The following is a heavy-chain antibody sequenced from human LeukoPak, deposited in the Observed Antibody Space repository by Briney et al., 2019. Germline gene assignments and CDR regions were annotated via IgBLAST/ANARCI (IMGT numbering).Heavy chain of an antibody. D-gene: IGHD6-6*01. V-gene: IGHV1-8*03. Sequence: RASVKVSCKASGYTFTSYDINWVRQATGQGLEWMGWMNPNSGNTGYAQKFQGRVTNTRNTSISTAYMELSSLRSEDTAVYYCARFEGGSSSLDYWGQGTLVTVSS. CDR2: MNPNSGNT. CDR3: ARFEGGSSSLDY. CDR1: GYTFTSYD. J-gene: IGHJ4*02.